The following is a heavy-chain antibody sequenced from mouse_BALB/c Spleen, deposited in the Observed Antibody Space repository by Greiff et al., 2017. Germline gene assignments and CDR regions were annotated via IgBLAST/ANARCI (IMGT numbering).Heavy chain of an antibody. CDR3: TRYDYDPWFAY. CDR2: IRLKSNNYAT. CDR1: GFTFSNYW. D-gene: IGHD2-4*01. J-gene: IGHJ3*01. V-gene: IGHV6-6*02. Sequence: EVQLVESGGGLVQPGGSMKLSCVASGFTFSNYWMNWVRQSPEKGLEWVAEIRLKSNNYATHYAESVKGRFTISRDDSKSSVYLQMNNLRAEDTGIYYCTRYDYDPWFAYWGQGTLVTVSA.